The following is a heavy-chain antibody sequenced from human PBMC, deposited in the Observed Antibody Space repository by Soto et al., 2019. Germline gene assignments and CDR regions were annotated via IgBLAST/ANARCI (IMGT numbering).Heavy chain of an antibody. CDR2: IYWVNDK. CDR3: AHIDPEIVTVGGHGGFDY. J-gene: IGHJ4*02. Sequence: QITLEESGPTLVRPPQPLTLTCTFSGFSLTSGVGVGWIPQPRGMALEWLALIYWVNDKRYSPPLKNRITLTKNTSKHQVGLTMTNVGPVDTATYFCAHIDPEIVTVGGHGGFDYWGQGTLVTVSS. V-gene: IGHV2-5*02. CDR1: GFSLTSGVG. D-gene: IGHD5-12*01.